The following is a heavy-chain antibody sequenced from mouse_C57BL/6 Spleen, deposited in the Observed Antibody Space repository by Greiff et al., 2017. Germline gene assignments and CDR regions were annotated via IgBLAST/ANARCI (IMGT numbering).Heavy chain of an antibody. V-gene: IGHV1-64*01. CDR3: ARYDGYAIAY. CDR2: IHPNSGST. CDR1: GYTFTSYW. Sequence: QVQLQQPGAELVKPGASVKLSCKASGYTFTSYWMHWVKQRPGQGLEWIGMIHPNSGSTNYNEKFKSKATLTVDKSSRTAYMQLRSLTSADSAVYYGARYDGYAIAYWGQGTLVTVSA. D-gene: IGHD2-3*01. J-gene: IGHJ3*01.